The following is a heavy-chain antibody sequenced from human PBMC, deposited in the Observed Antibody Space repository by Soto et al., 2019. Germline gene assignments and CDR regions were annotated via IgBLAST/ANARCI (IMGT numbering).Heavy chain of an antibody. CDR1: GGSISDYY. V-gene: IGHV4-59*01. CDR3: ARVKGVLRWGQWLVDHDVFDI. D-gene: IGHD6-19*01. Sequence: QVQLQESGPGLVKPSESLSLICTVSGGSISDYYWSWIRQPPGKGLEWIGYIHYSGSTNYNPSLKSRVTISVDTSKNQFSLKMSSVTAADTAFYYCARVKGVLRWGQWLVDHDVFDIWGQGTMVTVSS. J-gene: IGHJ3*02. CDR2: IHYSGST.